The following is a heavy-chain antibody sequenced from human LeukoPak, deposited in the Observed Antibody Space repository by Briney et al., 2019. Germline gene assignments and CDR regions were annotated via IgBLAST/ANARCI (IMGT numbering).Heavy chain of an antibody. V-gene: IGHV3-11*05. CDR3: ARDWGPRSPSNWFDP. CDR1: GFTFSDYY. CDR2: ISSSSSYT. J-gene: IGHJ5*02. D-gene: IGHD3-16*01. Sequence: PGGSLRLSCAASGFTFSDYYMSWIRQAPGKGLEWVSYISSSSSYTNYADSVKGRFTISRDNAKNSLYLQMNSLRAEDTAVYYCARDWGPRSPSNWFDPWGQGTLVTVSS.